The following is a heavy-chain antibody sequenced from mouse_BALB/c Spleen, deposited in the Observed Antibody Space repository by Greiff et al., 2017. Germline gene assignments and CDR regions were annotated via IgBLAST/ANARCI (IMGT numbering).Heavy chain of an antibody. J-gene: IGHJ3*01. D-gene: IGHD2-14*01. CDR2: ISSGSSTI. CDR1: GFTFSSFG. CDR3: ARSGYRYDGAFAY. V-gene: IGHV5-17*02. Sequence: EVMLVESGGGLVQPGGSRKLSCAASGFTFSSFGMHWVRQAPEKGLEWVAYISSGSSTIYYADTVKGRFTISRDNPKNTLFLQMTSLRSEDTAMYYCARSGYRYDGAFAYWGQGTLVTVSA.